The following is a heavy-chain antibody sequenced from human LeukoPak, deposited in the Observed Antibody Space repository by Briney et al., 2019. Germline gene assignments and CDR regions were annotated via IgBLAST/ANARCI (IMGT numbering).Heavy chain of an antibody. V-gene: IGHV3-11*01. J-gene: IGHJ5*02. D-gene: IGHD3-22*01. CDR1: GFTFSDYY. Sequence: GGSLRLSCAASGFTFSDYYMSWIRQAPGKGLEWVSYISSSGSTIYYADSVKGRFTISRDNAKNSLYLQMNSLRAEDTAVYYCAREAGDHDSSGYSTGNWFDPWGQGTLVTVSS. CDR3: AREAGDHDSSGYSTGNWFDP. CDR2: ISSSGSTI.